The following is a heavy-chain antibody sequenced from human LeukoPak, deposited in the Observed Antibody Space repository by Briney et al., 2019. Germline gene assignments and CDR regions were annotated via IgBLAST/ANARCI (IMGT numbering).Heavy chain of an antibody. Sequence: ASVKVSCKASGYTFTSYAMHWVRQAPGQRLEWMGWINAGNGNTKYSQKFQGRVTITRDTSASTAYMELSSLRSEDTAVYYCARAPSTLYSCSSYYFDYWGQGTLVTVSS. J-gene: IGHJ4*02. CDR1: GYTFTSYA. CDR3: ARAPSTLYSCSSYYFDY. CDR2: INAGNGNT. V-gene: IGHV1-3*01. D-gene: IGHD6-13*01.